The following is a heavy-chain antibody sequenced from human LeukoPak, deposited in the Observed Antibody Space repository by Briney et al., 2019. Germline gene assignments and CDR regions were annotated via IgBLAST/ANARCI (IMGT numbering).Heavy chain of an antibody. Sequence: PWGSLRVSCAASGFTFSSYAMNWVRQAPGKGLEWVSAISSSADRTYYPDSVKGHFTISRDNSNNTVYLEMNSLRAEDTAVYYCAKEGVGSAAEFFDHWRQGPGHTVSS. CDR2: ISSSADRT. CDR3: AKEGVGSAAEFFDH. J-gene: IGHJ4*02. CDR1: GFTFSSYA. V-gene: IGHV3-23*01. D-gene: IGHD6-13*01.